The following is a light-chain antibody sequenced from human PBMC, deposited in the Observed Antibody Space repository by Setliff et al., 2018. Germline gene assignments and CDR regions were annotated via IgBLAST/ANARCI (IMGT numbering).Light chain of an antibody. J-gene: IGLJ1*01. V-gene: IGLV2-8*01. CDR3: SSYAGSYIYV. CDR1: SSDVGGYDY. Sequence: LTQPPSASGSPGQSVTISCTGTSSDVGGYDYVSWYQHHPGKAPKLMIYEVSKRPSGVPDRFSGSKFGSTASLTVSGLQAEDEADYYCSSYAGSYIYVFGSGTKVTVL. CDR2: EVS.